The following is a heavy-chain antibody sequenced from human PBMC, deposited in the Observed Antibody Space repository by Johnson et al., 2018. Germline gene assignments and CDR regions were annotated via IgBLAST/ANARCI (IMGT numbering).Heavy chain of an antibody. Sequence: VQLVESGGGVVQPGRSLRLSCAASGFTFSSYGMHWVRQAPGKGLEWVAVISYDGSNKYYADSVKGRFTISRDNSKNKLSLQMNSLRPEDTAVYYCAKDRQLERLYYYYGMDVWGQGTTVTVSS. D-gene: IGHD1-1*01. V-gene: IGHV3-30*18. CDR2: ISYDGSNK. CDR1: GFTFSSYG. CDR3: AKDRQLERLYYYYGMDV. J-gene: IGHJ6*02.